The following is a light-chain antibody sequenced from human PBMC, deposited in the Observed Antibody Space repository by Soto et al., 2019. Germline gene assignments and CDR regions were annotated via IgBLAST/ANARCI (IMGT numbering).Light chain of an antibody. Sequence: EIVMTQSPATLSVSPGERATLSCRASQSVSSSLSSYQQKPGQAPTLVIYGASARATGIPARFSGSGSGTEFTLTISSLQSEDFAVYYCQQYNNWPCTFGQGTK. V-gene: IGKV3-15*01. CDR3: QQYNNWPCT. J-gene: IGKJ2*02. CDR1: QSVSSS. CDR2: GAS.